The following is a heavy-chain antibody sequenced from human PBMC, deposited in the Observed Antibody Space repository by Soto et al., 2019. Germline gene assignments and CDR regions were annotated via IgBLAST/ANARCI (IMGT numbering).Heavy chain of an antibody. V-gene: IGHV3-23*01. CDR2: ISGSVGST. D-gene: IGHD6-13*01. Sequence: SLRLSCSASVFTFSSYAMSWVRQSPGKGLEWVSAISGSVGSTYYADSVKGRFTISRDNSKNTLYLQMNSLRAEDTAVYYCAKDQRYSSSWYVVEYWGQGTLVTVSS. CDR1: VFTFSSYA. J-gene: IGHJ4*02. CDR3: AKDQRYSSSWYVVEY.